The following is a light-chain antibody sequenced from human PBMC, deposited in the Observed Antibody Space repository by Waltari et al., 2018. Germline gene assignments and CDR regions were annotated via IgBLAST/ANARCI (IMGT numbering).Light chain of an antibody. CDR2: AAS. J-gene: IGKJ1*01. CDR3: QHYLRLPVT. V-gene: IGKV3-20*01. CDR1: QSISRT. Sequence: EIVLTQSPGTLSLSPGERATLSCRASQSISRTLVWYQKKPGQAPRLLIYAASTRATGIPDRFSGSGSGTDFSLTIGRLEPEDFAVYYCQHYLRLPVTFGQGTKVEIK.